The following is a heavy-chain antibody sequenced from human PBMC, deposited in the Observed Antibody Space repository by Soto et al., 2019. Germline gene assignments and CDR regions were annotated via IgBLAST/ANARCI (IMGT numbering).Heavy chain of an antibody. CDR3: ARPSGWGRVDY. CDR1: VGSIISSSYY. V-gene: IGHV4-39*01. Sequence: QLQLQESGPGLVKPSETLSLTCTVSVGSIISSSYYWGWIRQPPGKGLEWIGSIYYSRSTYYNPSLKSRVTISVDTSMNQFALKLSSVTAADTAVYYCARPSGWGRVDYWGQGTLVTVSS. CDR2: IYYSRST. J-gene: IGHJ4*02. D-gene: IGHD3-16*01.